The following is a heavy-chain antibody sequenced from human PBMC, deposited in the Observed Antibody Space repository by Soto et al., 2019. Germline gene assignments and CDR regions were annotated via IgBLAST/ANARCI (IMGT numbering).Heavy chain of an antibody. J-gene: IGHJ3*02. CDR1: GGSISSYY. Sequence: QVQLQESGPGLVKPSETLSLTCTVSGGSISSYYWSWIRQPPGKGLEWIGYIYYSGSTNYNPSLKSRVTISVDTSTNQFSLKLSSVTAADTAVYYCARGRGGWFINQLLNAFDIWGHGTMVTGSS. D-gene: IGHD2-2*01. CDR3: ARGRGGWFINQLLNAFDI. CDR2: IYYSGST. V-gene: IGHV4-59*01.